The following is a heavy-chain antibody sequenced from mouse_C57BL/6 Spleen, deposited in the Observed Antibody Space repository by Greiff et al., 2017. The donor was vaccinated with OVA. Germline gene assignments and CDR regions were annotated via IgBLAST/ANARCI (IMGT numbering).Heavy chain of an antibody. V-gene: IGHV1-55*01. D-gene: IGHD2-5*01. CDR3: ARGGYSNYLYWYFDV. J-gene: IGHJ1*03. CDR2: IYPGSGST. CDR1: GYTFTSYW. Sequence: QVQLQQPGAELVKPGATVKMSCKASGYTFTSYWLTWVKQRPGQGLEWIGDIYPGSGSTNYNEKFKSKATLTVDTSSSTAYMQLSSLTSEDSAVYYCARGGYSNYLYWYFDVWGTGTTVTVSS.